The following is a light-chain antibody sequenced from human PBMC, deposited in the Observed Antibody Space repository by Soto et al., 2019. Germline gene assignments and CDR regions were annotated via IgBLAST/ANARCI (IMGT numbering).Light chain of an antibody. CDR2: EVI. CDR1: EVGAHRF. J-gene: IGLJ2*01. Sequence: QSALTHPASVSGSPGQSITISCTGTEVGAHRFVSWYQQVPGTAPKLLIYEVIKRPSGISPRFSGSKAGNTASLTISGLQADDEAAYFCSTYTSASTSFGGVTKVTVL. CDR3: STYTSASTS. V-gene: IGLV2-14*01.